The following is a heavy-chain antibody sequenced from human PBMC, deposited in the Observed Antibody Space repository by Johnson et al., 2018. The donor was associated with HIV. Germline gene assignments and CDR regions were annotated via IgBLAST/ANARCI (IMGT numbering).Heavy chain of an antibody. D-gene: IGHD1-26*01. J-gene: IGHJ3*02. CDR3: ARAAYSGSHHDAFDI. Sequence: QMLLVESGGGVVQPGRSLRLSCAASGFTFSSNYMSWVRQAPGKGLEWVAVISYDGSNKYYADSVKSRFTISRDNSKNSLYLQMNSLRAEDTAVYYCARAAYSGSHHDAFDIWGQGTMVTVSS. V-gene: IGHV3-30*03. CDR2: ISYDGSNK. CDR1: GFTFSSNY.